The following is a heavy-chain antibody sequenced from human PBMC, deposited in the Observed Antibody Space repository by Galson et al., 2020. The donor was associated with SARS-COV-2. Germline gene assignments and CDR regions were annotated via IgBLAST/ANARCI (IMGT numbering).Heavy chain of an antibody. D-gene: IGHD3-3*01. J-gene: IGHJ3*02. CDR3: ARHQKSTIFGVVIILGAFDI. CDR1: GGPISSYY. CDR2: IYYSGST. Sequence: SDTLSLTCTVSGGPISSYYWRWIRQPPGKGLEWIGYIYYSGSTNYNPSLKSRVTISVDTSKHQFSLKLSSVTAADTAVYYCARHQKSTIFGVVIILGAFDIWGQGTMVTVSS. V-gene: IGHV4-59*08.